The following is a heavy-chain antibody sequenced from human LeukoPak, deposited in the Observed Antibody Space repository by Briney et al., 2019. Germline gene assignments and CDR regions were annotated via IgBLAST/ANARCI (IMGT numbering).Heavy chain of an antibody. V-gene: IGHV1-69*05. CDR1: GGTFSSYA. CDR2: IIPIFGTA. Sequence: SVKVSCKASGGTFSSYAISWVRQAPGQGLEWMGRIIPIFGTANYAPKFQGRVTITTDESTSTAYMELSSLRSEDTAVYYCARDQVGLLWFGEPGYWGQGTLVTVSS. J-gene: IGHJ4*02. CDR3: ARDQVGLLWFGEPGY. D-gene: IGHD3-10*01.